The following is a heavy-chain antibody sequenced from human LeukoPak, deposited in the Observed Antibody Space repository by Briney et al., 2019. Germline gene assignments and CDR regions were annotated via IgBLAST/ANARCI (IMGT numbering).Heavy chain of an antibody. V-gene: IGHV3-7*01. Sequence: GGSLRLSCAASEFTFSSYWMSWVRQAPGKGLEWVANIKQDGSEKYYVDSVKGRFTISRDNAKNSLYLQMNSLRAEDTAVYYCARDLLMEDFWSGYLDYWGQGTLVTVSS. D-gene: IGHD3-3*01. CDR2: IKQDGSEK. CDR1: EFTFSSYW. CDR3: ARDLLMEDFWSGYLDY. J-gene: IGHJ4*02.